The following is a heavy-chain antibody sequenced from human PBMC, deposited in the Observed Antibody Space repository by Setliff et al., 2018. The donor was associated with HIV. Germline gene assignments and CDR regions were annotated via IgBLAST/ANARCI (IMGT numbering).Heavy chain of an antibody. CDR3: ARPRVFDSFDV. V-gene: IGHV1-2*06. J-gene: IGHJ3*01. CDR1: EYMILAYK. CDR2: ISPNNGAA. Sequence: ASVKVSCKATEYMILAYKMNWVRQAPGQGLEWVGRISPNNGAAEYAPKFQGRVIMTLDTSISTAYLEIPRLTSDDAAVYYCARPRVFDSFDVWGQGTMVTVSS.